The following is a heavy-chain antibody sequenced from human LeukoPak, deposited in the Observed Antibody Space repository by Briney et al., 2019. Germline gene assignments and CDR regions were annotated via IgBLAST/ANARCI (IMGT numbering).Heavy chain of an antibody. CDR2: INPNSGGT. CDR3: ARDEGIIRFLEWLPRDYFDY. Sequence: EASVKVSCKASGYSFTGYHMHWVRQAPGQGLEWMGWINPNSGGTNYAQKFQGRVTMTRDTSISTAYMELSRLRSDDTAVYYCARDEGIIRFLEWLPRDYFDYWGQGTLVIVSS. J-gene: IGHJ4*02. V-gene: IGHV1-2*02. CDR1: GYSFTGYH. D-gene: IGHD3-3*01.